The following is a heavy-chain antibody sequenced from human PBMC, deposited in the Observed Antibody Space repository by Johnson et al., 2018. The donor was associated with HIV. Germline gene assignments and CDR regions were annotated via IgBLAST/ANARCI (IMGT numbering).Heavy chain of an antibody. D-gene: IGHD4-17*01. J-gene: IGHJ3*02. Sequence: VQLVESGGGLVQPGGSLRLSCAASGFTFSNSWMHWVRQAPGKGPVWVSGTYDNGNIINYADSVKGRFTISRDNAKNTLYLHMSSLRAEDTALYYCARDLGRWAVTTDDGLDIWGQGTMVTVSS. CDR2: TYDNGNII. CDR3: ARDLGRWAVTTDDGLDI. V-gene: IGHV3-74*01. CDR1: GFTFSNSW.